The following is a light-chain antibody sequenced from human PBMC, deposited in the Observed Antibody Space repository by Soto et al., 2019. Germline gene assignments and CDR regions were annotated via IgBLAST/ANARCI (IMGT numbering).Light chain of an antibody. CDR2: STS. V-gene: IGKV1-39*01. CDR1: QNIHTY. J-gene: IGKJ1*01. Sequence: DLQMTQSPSPLSASVGDRVTITCRTSQNIHTYLTWYRQKSGKAPRLLIYSTSSLQSGVPSSVSGSGSGTDFTLTISSLQPDDFATYCCQQTFGTSRTFGPGNKVDIK. CDR3: QQTFGTSRT.